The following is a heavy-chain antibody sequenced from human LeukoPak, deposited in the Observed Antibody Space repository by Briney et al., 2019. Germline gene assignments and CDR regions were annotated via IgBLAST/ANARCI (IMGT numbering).Heavy chain of an antibody. D-gene: IGHD1-26*01. CDR2: ISYDGSNK. CDR1: GFTFSSYG. CDR3: AKRNKPGGTMRSGGMDV. V-gene: IGHV3-30*18. Sequence: GGSLRLSCEASGFTFSSYGMHWARQAPGKGLEWVAVISYDGSNKYYADSVKGRFTISRDNSKNTLYLQMNSLRAEDTAVYYCAKRNKPGGTMRSGGMDVWGQGTTVTVSS. J-gene: IGHJ6*02.